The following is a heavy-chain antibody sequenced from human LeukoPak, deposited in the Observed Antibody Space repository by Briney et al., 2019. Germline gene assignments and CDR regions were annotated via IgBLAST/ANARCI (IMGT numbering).Heavy chain of an antibody. CDR2: ISYDGSNK. CDR3: ASSKLLWFGELPYDY. D-gene: IGHD3-10*01. J-gene: IGHJ4*02. V-gene: IGHV3-30*04. Sequence: PGRSLRLSCAASGFTFSSYAMHWVRQAPGKGLEWVAVISYDGSNKYYADSVKGRFTISRDNSKNTLYLQMNSLRAEDAAVYYCASSKLLWFGELPYDYWGQGTLVTVSS. CDR1: GFTFSSYA.